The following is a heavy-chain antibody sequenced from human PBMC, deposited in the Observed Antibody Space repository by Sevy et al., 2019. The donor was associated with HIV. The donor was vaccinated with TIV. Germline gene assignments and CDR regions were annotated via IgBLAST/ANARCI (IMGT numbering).Heavy chain of an antibody. D-gene: IGHD2-2*02. CDR1: GFTSSSYA. Sequence: GGSLRRSCAASGFTSSSYAMHWVRQAPGKGLEWVAVISYDGSNKYYADSVKGRFTISRDNSKNTLYLQMNSLRAEDTAVYYCARGYCSTTSCYNFDYWGQGTLVTVSS. J-gene: IGHJ4*02. CDR3: ARGYCSTTSCYNFDY. V-gene: IGHV3-30-3*01. CDR2: ISYDGSNK.